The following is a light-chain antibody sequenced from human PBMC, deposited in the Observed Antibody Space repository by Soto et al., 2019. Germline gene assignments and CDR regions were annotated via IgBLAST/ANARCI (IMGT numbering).Light chain of an antibody. Sequence: QSVLTQPPSASGTPGQRVTISCSGSSSYIGSNTVNWYQQLPGTAPKLLIYSNNQRPSGVPDRFSGSKSGTSASLAISGLQSEDEADYYCAAWDDSLNGFYVFGTGTKLTVL. J-gene: IGLJ1*01. CDR1: SSYIGSNT. CDR3: AAWDDSLNGFYV. V-gene: IGLV1-44*01. CDR2: SNN.